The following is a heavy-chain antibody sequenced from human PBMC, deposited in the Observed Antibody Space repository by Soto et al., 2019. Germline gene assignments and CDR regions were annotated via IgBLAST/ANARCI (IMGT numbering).Heavy chain of an antibody. CDR3: AKDRHLGRTTGTDAFDI. D-gene: IGHD1-1*01. CDR1: GFTFTSSA. V-gene: IGHV1-58*01. Sequence: ASVKVSCKASGFTFTSSAVQWVRQARGQRLEWRGWIVVGSGNTNYAQKFQERVTISRDNSKNTLYLQMNSLRAEDTAVYYCAKDRHLGRTTGTDAFDIWGQGTMVT. J-gene: IGHJ3*02. CDR2: IVVGSGNT.